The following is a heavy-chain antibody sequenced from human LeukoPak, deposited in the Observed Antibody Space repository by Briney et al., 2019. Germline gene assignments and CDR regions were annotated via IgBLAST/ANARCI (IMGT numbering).Heavy chain of an antibody. V-gene: IGHV4-39*07. CDR2: IYSSGST. D-gene: IGHD3-10*01. CDR1: GGSISSSTYY. Sequence: PSETLSLTCTVSGGSISSSTYYWGWIRQPPGKGLEWIGTIYSSGSTYYNPSLKSRVTISVDTSENQFSLKLSSVTAADTAVYYCARDVSGFDYWGQGTLVTVSS. J-gene: IGHJ4*02. CDR3: ARDVSGFDY.